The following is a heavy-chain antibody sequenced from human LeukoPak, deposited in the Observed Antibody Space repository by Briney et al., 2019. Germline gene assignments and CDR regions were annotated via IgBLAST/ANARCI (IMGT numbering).Heavy chain of an antibody. CDR2: VYTSGST. J-gene: IGHJ6*03. CDR3: ARVLDYYYDSSGYYPQYYYYYYMDV. D-gene: IGHD3-22*01. CDR1: GGSISSSSYY. Sequence: KPSETLSLTCTVSGGSISSSSYYWSWIRQPAGKGLEWIGRVYTSGSTNYNPSLKSRVTISVDKSKNQFSLKLSSVTAADTAVYYCARVLDYYYDSSGYYPQYYYYYYMDVWGKGTTVTVSS. V-gene: IGHV4-61*02.